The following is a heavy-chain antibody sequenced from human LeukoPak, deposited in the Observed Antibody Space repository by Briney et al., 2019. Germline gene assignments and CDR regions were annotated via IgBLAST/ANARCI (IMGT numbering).Heavy chain of an antibody. D-gene: IGHD3-22*01. Sequence: GGSLRLSCAASGFTFSNNGMSWVRQSPGRGLEWVSGISGGGDTTYYAESVKGRFTISRDNSKNTLFLQMNSLTAEDTAVYYCAKTNGYYDYWGQGTLVAVSS. CDR1: GFTFSNNG. J-gene: IGHJ4*02. CDR2: ISGGGDTT. V-gene: IGHV3-23*01. CDR3: AKTNGYYDY.